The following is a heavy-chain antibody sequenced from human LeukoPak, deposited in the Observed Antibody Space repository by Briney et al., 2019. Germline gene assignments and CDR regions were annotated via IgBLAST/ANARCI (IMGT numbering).Heavy chain of an antibody. D-gene: IGHD2-2*01. V-gene: IGHV1-2*02. CDR3: ARGGIVVVPAALVATPDY. CDR1: GYTVTGYY. CDR2: INSNSGGT. J-gene: IGHJ4*02. Sequence: ASVKLSCTAFGYTVTGYYMHWVRQAPGQGLEWMGCINSNSGGTTYAQTFQGRVTMTWDTSISTAYMELSRLRSDDTAVYYCARGGIVVVPAALVATPDYWGQGTLVTVSS.